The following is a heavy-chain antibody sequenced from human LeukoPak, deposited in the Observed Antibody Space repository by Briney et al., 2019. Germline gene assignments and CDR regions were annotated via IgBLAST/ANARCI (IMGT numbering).Heavy chain of an antibody. J-gene: IGHJ5*02. CDR2: IIGSGGST. CDR3: AKAAGFLEWRTGFDP. V-gene: IGHV3-23*01. D-gene: IGHD3-3*01. Sequence: GASLRLSCAASGFSFSSYAMSWVRQAPGKGLGWVSAIIGSGGSTYYADSVKGRVTISRDNSKNTLYLQMNSLRAEDTAVYYCAKAAGFLEWRTGFDPWGQGTLATVSS. CDR1: GFSFSSYA.